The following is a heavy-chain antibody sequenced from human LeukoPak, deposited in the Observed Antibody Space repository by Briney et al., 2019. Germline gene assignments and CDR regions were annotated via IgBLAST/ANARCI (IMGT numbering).Heavy chain of an antibody. V-gene: IGHV1-2*06. Sequence: ASVKVSCKASGGTFSSYTISWVRQAPGQGLEWMGRINPNSGGTNYAQKFQGRVTMTRDTSISTAYMELSRLRSDDTAVYYCARDSYYYKGDYYYYMDVWGKGTTVTVSS. D-gene: IGHD3-10*01. CDR3: ARDSYYYKGDYYYYMDV. CDR2: INPNSGGT. J-gene: IGHJ6*03. CDR1: GGTFSSYT.